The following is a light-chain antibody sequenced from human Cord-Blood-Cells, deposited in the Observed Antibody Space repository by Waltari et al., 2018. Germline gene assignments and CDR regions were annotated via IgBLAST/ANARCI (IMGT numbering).Light chain of an antibody. J-gene: IGLJ1*01. CDR2: QDS. Sequence: SYELTQPPSMSVSPGPTASITCSGDKLVDKFACWYQQKPGQSPVLVIYQDSKRPSGIPERFSGSNSGNTATLTISGTQAMDEADYYCQVWDSSTAVFGTGTKVTGL. V-gene: IGLV3-1*01. CDR1: KLVDKF. CDR3: QVWDSSTAV.